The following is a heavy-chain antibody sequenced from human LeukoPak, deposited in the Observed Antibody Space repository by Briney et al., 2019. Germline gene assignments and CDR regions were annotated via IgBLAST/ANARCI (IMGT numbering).Heavy chain of an antibody. CDR1: GFTFSSYS. CDR3: ASWSSGSPPTNI. V-gene: IGHV3-21*01. CDR2: ISSSSSYI. Sequence: GGSLRLSCAASGFTFSSYSMNWVRQAPGKGLEWVSSISSSSSYIYYADSVKGRFTISRDNAKNSLYLQMNSLRAEDTAVYYCASWSSGSPPTNIWGQGTLVTVSS. J-gene: IGHJ4*02. D-gene: IGHD6-19*01.